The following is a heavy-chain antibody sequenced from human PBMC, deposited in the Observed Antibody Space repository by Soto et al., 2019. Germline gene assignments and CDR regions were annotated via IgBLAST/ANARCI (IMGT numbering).Heavy chain of an antibody. CDR2: IIPIFGTA. D-gene: IGHD4-17*01. J-gene: IGHJ6*02. CDR1: GGTFSSYA. V-gene: IGHV1-69*13. CDR3: ARVPTVTTHYYGMDV. Sequence: ASVKVSCKASGGTFSSYAISWVRQAPGQGLEWMGGIIPIFGTANYAQKFQGRVTITADESTSTAYMELSSLRSEDTAVYYCARVPTVTTHYYGMDVWGQGTTVTVSS.